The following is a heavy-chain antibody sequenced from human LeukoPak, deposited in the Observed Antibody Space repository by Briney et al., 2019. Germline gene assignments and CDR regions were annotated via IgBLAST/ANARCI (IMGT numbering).Heavy chain of an antibody. CDR3: ARTGEYSGSGPSWAFDI. J-gene: IGHJ3*02. D-gene: IGHD3-10*01. CDR1: GGAITNYY. V-gene: IGHV4-4*09. CDR2: IYSSGNT. Sequence: SETLSLTCSLSGGAITNYYWGWIRQPPGQGLEWIAWIYSSGNTAYNPSLKSRFTISLGTSNTQCSLRLTSVTTSDTAVYYCARTGEYSGSGPSWAFDIWGQGTMVTASS.